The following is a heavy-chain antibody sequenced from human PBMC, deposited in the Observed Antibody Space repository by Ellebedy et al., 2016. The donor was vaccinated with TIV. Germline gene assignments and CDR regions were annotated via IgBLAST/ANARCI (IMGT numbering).Heavy chain of an antibody. V-gene: IGHV4-30-2*01. Sequence: MPSETLSLTCAVSGGSISSGHYSWSWIRQPPGKGLEWIGYIYHSGSTNYNPSLKSRVTISVDTSKNQFSLKLSSVTAADTAVYFCAREGRDTAKGLDYWGQGTLVTVSS. CDR3: AREGRDTAKGLDY. CDR2: IYHSGST. D-gene: IGHD5-18*01. CDR1: GGSISSGHYS. J-gene: IGHJ4*02.